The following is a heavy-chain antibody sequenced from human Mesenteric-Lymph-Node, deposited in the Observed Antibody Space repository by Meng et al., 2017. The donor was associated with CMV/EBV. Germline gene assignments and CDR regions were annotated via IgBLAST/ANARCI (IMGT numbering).Heavy chain of an antibody. J-gene: IGHJ5*02. CDR3: ARPHYYGSGISPWFDP. V-gene: IGHV4-39*01. CDR1: GGSISSSSYY. Sequence: QLQLQESGPGLVKPSETLSLTCTVSGGSISSSSYYWGWIRQPPGKGLEWIGSIYYSGSTYYNPSLKSRVTISVDTSKNQFSLKLSSVTAADTAVYYCARPHYYGSGISPWFDPCGQGTLVTVSS. CDR2: IYYSGST. D-gene: IGHD3-10*01.